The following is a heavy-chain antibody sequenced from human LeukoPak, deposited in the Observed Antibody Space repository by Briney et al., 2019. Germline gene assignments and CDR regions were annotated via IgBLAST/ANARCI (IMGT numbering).Heavy chain of an antibody. Sequence: SETLSLTCAVYGGSFSGYYWCWIRQPPGKGLEWIGEINHSGSTNYNPSLKSRVTISGDTSKNQFSLKLSSVTAADTAVNDCARGRSVIWGFIGHWGQGTLVTASS. CDR1: GGSFSGYY. CDR2: INHSGST. V-gene: IGHV4-34*01. D-gene: IGHD3-10*01. J-gene: IGHJ4*02. CDR3: ARGRSVIWGFIGH.